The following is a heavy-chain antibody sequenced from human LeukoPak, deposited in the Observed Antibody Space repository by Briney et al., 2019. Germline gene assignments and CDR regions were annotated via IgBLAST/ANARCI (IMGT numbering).Heavy chain of an antibody. CDR1: GFTFSSYW. V-gene: IGHV3-74*01. CDR3: ARVGGQQWPSRAFDI. D-gene: IGHD6-19*01. CDR2: INEDGRVT. J-gene: IGHJ3*02. Sequence: PGGSLRLSCTASGFTFSSYWVHWVRQSQEKRLVWVSRINEDGRVTDYADSVKGRFTISRDNARNTLYLQMSSLRAEDTAVYYCARVGGQQWPSRAFDIWGRGTMVTVSS.